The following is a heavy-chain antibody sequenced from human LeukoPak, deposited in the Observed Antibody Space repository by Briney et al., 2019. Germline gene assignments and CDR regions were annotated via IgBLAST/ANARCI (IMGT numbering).Heavy chain of an antibody. CDR2: ISGSGGST. V-gene: IGHV3-23*01. J-gene: IGHJ6*03. D-gene: IGHD2-2*02. CDR3: ARDIGDCSSLSCYNHYYYMDV. Sequence: GGSLRLSCAASGFTFSSYAMSWVRQAPGKGLEWVSAISGSGGSTYYADSVKGRFTISRDNTKSSLYLQMNSLRDEDTAVYYCARDIGDCSSLSCYNHYYYMDVWGKGTTVTVSS. CDR1: GFTFSSYA.